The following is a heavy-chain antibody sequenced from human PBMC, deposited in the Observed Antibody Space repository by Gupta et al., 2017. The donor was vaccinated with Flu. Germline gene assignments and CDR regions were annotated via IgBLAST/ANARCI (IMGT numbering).Heavy chain of an antibody. J-gene: IGHJ6*02. D-gene: IGHD2-2*01. Sequence: EVQLVESGGVVVQPGGSLRLSCAASGFTFDDYTMHWIRQAPGKGLEWVSLISWDGGSTYYADSVKGRFTISRDNSKNSLYLQMNSLRTEDTALYYCAKDMGPYCSSTSCDGHYGMDVWVQGTTVTVSS. CDR3: AKDMGPYCSSTSCDGHYGMDV. CDR2: ISWDGGST. V-gene: IGHV3-43*01. CDR1: GFTFDDYT.